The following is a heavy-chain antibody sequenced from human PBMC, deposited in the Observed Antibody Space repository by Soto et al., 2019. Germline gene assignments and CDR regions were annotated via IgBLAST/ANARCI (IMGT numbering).Heavy chain of an antibody. V-gene: IGHV4-59*08. CDR3: ARLGGWSVDD. CDR2: IYYSGST. Sequence: SETLSLTCTVSGGSISSYYWSWIRQPPGKGLEWIGYIYYSGSTNYNPSLKSRVTISVDTSKNQFSLKLSSVTAADTAVYYCARLGGWSVDDWGQGVLVTVSS. D-gene: IGHD3-16*01. J-gene: IGHJ4*02. CDR1: GGSISSYY.